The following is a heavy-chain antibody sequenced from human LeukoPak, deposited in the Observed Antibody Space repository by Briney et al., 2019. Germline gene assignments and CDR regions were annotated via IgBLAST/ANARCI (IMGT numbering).Heavy chain of an antibody. V-gene: IGHV3-48*03. J-gene: IGHJ4*02. CDR1: GFTFSNYA. D-gene: IGHD6-13*01. CDR2: ISSGGTTI. Sequence: GGSLRLSCAASGFTFSNYALNWVRQAPGKGLEWVSYISSGGTTIYYADSVKGRFTFSRDNAKNSLYLQMNSLRAEDTAVYYCARSGSSWYYFDSWGQGTLVTVSS. CDR3: ARSGSSWYYFDS.